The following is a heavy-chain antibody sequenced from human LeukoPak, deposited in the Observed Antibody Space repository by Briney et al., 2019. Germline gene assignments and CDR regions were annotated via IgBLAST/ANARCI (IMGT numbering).Heavy chain of an antibody. CDR3: ARGDYDDSGDFRTLEY. V-gene: IGHV1-69*04. CDR1: GGSNYA. J-gene: IGHJ4*02. CDR2: IIPLLDAA. Sequence: GASVKVSCKVSGGSNYAINWVRLVSGQGLEWLGRIIPLLDAANSAQKFQGRVTFTADKLTRTAYMELSSLRSEDTAVYYCARGDYDDSGDFRTLEYWGQGTLVTVSS. D-gene: IGHD4-17*01.